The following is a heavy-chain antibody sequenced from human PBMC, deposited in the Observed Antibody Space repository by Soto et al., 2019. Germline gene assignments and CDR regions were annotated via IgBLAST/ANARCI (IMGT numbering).Heavy chain of an antibody. D-gene: IGHD5-12*01. J-gene: IGHJ6*02. CDR3: ARDRGYSGYDGNYYYGMDV. CDR2: IKQDGSEK. V-gene: IGHV3-7*03. Sequence: EVQLVESGGGLVQPGGSLRLSCAASGFTFSSYWMSWVRQAPGKGLEWVANIKQDGSEKYYVDSVKGRFTISRDNAKNSLYLQMNSLRVEDTAVYYCARDRGYSGYDGNYYYGMDVWGQGTTVTVSS. CDR1: GFTFSSYW.